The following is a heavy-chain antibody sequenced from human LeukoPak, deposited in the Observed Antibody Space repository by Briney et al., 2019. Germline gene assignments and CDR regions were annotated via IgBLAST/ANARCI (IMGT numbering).Heavy chain of an antibody. CDR2: INHSGST. J-gene: IGHJ4*02. Sequence: SETLSLTCAVYGGSFSGYYWSWIRQPPGKGLEWIGEINHSGSTNYDPSLKSRATISVDTSKNQFSLKLSSVTAADTAVYYCAGGVSDFWSGYYGSSDYWGQGTLVTVSS. CDR3: AGGVSDFWSGYYGSSDY. CDR1: GGSFSGYY. D-gene: IGHD3-3*01. V-gene: IGHV4-34*01.